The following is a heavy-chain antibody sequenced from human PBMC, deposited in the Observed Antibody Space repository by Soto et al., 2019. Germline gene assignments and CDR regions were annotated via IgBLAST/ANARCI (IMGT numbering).Heavy chain of an antibody. CDR2: INAGNGNT. V-gene: IGHV1-3*01. CDR3: ASRIAVAGTGSPMDV. J-gene: IGHJ6*02. Sequence: RASVKVSCKASGYTFTSYAMHWVRQAPGQRLEWMGWINAGNGNTKYSQKFQGRVTITRDTSASTAYMELSSLRSEDTAVYYCASRIAVAGTGSPMDVWGQGTTVTVSS. CDR1: GYTFTSYA. D-gene: IGHD6-19*01.